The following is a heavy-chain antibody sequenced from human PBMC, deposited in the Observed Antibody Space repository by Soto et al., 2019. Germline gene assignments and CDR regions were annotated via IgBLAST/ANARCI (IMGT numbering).Heavy chain of an antibody. CDR3: VRGGGGGLFET. J-gene: IGHJ4*02. Sequence: PGGSLRLSCAGSGFTFGDSYMSWIRQAPGKGLEWLSYISPGSRYPAYADSVKGRFTISRDNAKRSLYLQMMSLTAEDTAIYYCVRGGGGGLFETWGQGTMVNVS. CDR2: ISPGSRYP. CDR1: GFTFGDSY. V-gene: IGHV3-11*06. D-gene: IGHD2-15*01.